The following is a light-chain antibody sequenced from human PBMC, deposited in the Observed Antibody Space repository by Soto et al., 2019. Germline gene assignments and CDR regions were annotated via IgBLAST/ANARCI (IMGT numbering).Light chain of an antibody. CDR2: DAS. V-gene: IGKV1-33*01. CDR3: QQYGNLLT. Sequence: DIQMTQSPSSLSASVGDRVTITGQASQDISNYLNWYQQKPGKAPKLLIYDASNLETGVPSRFSGSGSGTDFTFTISSLQPEDIATYYCQQYGNLLTFGGGTKVDIK. CDR1: QDISNY. J-gene: IGKJ4*01.